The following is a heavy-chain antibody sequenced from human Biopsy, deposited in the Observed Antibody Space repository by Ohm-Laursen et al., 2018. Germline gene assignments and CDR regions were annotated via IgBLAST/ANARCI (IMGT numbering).Heavy chain of an antibody. V-gene: IGHV4-59*08. Sequence: SETLSLTCSVSGGSISSSYWSWIRQPPGKGLEWIGYISYSGSTSYNPSLKSRVTISADTSKNQLSLTLSSLTAADTAVYFCAKQWSYYESFTQHYRGDFDYWGQGTLVIASS. CDR1: GGSISSSY. D-gene: IGHD3-16*01. J-gene: IGHJ4*02. CDR3: AKQWSYYESFTQHYRGDFDY. CDR2: ISYSGST.